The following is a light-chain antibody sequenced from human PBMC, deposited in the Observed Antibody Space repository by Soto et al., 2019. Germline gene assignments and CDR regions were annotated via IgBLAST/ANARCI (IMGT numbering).Light chain of an antibody. CDR3: EQVNSYPIT. CDR1: QGIRNY. J-gene: IGKJ5*01. Sequence: DIQLTQSPSFLSASVGERVTITCRASQGIRNYLAWYQQKPGRAPKLLIYIASTLQSGVPSRFSGSYSGTEFTLTITSLQPEDFATYYCEQVNSYPITFGQGTRLEI. V-gene: IGKV1-9*01. CDR2: IAS.